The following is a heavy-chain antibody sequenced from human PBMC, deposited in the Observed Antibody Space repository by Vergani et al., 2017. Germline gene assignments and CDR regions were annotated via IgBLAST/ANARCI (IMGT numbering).Heavy chain of an antibody. CDR3: ARGLMYYYGSGSYSSYMDV. D-gene: IGHD3-10*01. Sequence: QVQLQQWGAGLLKPSETLSLTCAVYGGSFSGYYWSWIRQPPGKGLEWIGEINHSGSTNYNPSLKSRVTISVDTSKNQFSLKLSSVTAADTAVYYCARGLMYYYGSGSYSSYMDVWGKXP. J-gene: IGHJ6*03. CDR2: INHSGST. CDR1: GGSFSGYY. V-gene: IGHV4-34*01.